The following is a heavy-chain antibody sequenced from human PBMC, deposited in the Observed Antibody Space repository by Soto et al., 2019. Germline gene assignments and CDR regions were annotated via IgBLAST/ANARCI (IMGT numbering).Heavy chain of an antibody. Sequence: SGPTLVNPTQTLTLTCTFSGFSLSTSGVGVGWIRQPPGKALEWLALLFWDDDRRFSPSLKSRLTIAKDTSKNQLVLTMTNMDPVDTATYYCAHLPWKQLWPRASVLYWGQGTPVTVSS. J-gene: IGHJ4*02. CDR2: LFWDDDR. CDR1: GFSLSTSGVG. D-gene: IGHD5-18*01. V-gene: IGHV2-5*02. CDR3: AHLPWKQLWPRASVLY.